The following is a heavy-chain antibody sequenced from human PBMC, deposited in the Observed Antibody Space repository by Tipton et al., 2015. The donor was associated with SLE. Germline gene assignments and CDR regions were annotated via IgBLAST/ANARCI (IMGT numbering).Heavy chain of an antibody. CDR1: GGSINDYY. CDR2: IDYTANP. D-gene: IGHD1-1*01. J-gene: IGHJ4*02. Sequence: TLSLTCTVSGGSINDYYWSWIRQPPGKGLEWIGNIDYTANPNYSPSLKSRVTISIDTSTNHFSLKLRSVTAADTAVYYCARSWNDAPPDLGYWGQGTLVTASS. CDR3: ARSWNDAPPDLGY. V-gene: IGHV4-59*01.